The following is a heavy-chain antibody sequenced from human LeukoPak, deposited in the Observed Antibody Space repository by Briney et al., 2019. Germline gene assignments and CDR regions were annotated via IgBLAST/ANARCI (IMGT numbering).Heavy chain of an antibody. V-gene: IGHV3-30-3*01. Sequence: GGSLRLSCAASGFTFRSYAMPWVRQAPGKGLEWVAVISYDGSNKYYADSVKGRFTISRDNAKNSLYLQMNSLRAEDTALYYCAKDKKKRYSYGLDYWAQGPLVTVSS. J-gene: IGHJ4*02. CDR2: ISYDGSNK. CDR1: GFTFRSYA. D-gene: IGHD5-18*01. CDR3: AKDKKKRYSYGLDY.